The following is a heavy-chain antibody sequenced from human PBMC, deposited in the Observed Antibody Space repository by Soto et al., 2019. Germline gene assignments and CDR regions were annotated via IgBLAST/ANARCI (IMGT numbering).Heavy chain of an antibody. Sequence: ASVKVPCKASGYTFTSYAMHWVRQAPGQRLEWMGWINAGNGNTKYSQKFQGRVTITRDTSATTAYMELSSLRSEDTAVYYCARSGVLNWFDPWGQGALVTVSS. CDR3: ARSGVLNWFDP. D-gene: IGHD2-15*01. V-gene: IGHV1-3*01. J-gene: IGHJ5*02. CDR1: GYTFTSYA. CDR2: INAGNGNT.